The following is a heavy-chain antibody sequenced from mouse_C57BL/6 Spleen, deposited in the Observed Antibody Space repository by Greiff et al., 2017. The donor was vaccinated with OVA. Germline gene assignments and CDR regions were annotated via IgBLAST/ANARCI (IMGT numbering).Heavy chain of an antibody. CDR1: GYTFTSYW. CDR3: ARWELLTENAMDY. V-gene: IGHV1-72*01. Sequence: VQLQQPGAELVKPGASVKLSCKASGYTFTSYWMHWVKQRPGRGLEWIGRIEPNSGGTKYNEKFKSKATLTVDKPSSTAYMQLSSLTSEDSAVYYCARWELLTENAMDYWGQGTSVTVSS. D-gene: IGHD2-1*01. CDR2: IEPNSGGT. J-gene: IGHJ4*01.